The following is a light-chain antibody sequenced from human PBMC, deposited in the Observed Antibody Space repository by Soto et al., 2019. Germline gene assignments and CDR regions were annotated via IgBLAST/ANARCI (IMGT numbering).Light chain of an antibody. CDR3: QLHGRSTL. CDR1: QGLSSGY. J-gene: IGKJ3*01. V-gene: IGKV3-20*01. Sequence: EMALTQSPGTLSLSPGERATLSCRASQGLSSGYLAWYQHKPGLAPSLLIYDASSRATGIPDRFSGTGSATDFPLTFSRLDLVHFAVYYCQLHGRSTLFGPGTKVDI. CDR2: DAS.